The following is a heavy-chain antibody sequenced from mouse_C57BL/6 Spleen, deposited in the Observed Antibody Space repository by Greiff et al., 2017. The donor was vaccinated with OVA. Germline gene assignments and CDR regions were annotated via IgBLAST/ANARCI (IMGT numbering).Heavy chain of an antibody. CDR2: INPNNGGT. CDR3: AREEDYGNY. J-gene: IGHJ2*01. CDR1: GYTFTDYY. Sequence: VQLQQSGPELVKPGASVKISCKASGYTFTDYYMNWVKQSHGKSLEWIGDINPNNGGTSYNQKFKGKATLTVDKSSSTAYMELRSLTSEDSAVYYCAREEDYGNYWGQGTTLTVSS. V-gene: IGHV1-26*01. D-gene: IGHD2-1*01.